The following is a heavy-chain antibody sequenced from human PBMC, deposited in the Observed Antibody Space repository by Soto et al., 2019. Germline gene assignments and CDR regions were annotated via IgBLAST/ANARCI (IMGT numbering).Heavy chain of an antibody. J-gene: IGHJ3*02. D-gene: IGHD1-1*01. Sequence: QVQLVESGGGVVQPGRSLRLSCAASGFTFSRYGMHWVRQAPGKGLEWVAVVWSDGTKKDYADSVKGRFTISRDNSKNTLYLQMNSLRAEDTAVYYCARVITPSYNYKNAFDIWGQGTMVTVSS. V-gene: IGHV3-33*01. CDR2: VWSDGTKK. CDR1: GFTFSRYG. CDR3: ARVITPSYNYKNAFDI.